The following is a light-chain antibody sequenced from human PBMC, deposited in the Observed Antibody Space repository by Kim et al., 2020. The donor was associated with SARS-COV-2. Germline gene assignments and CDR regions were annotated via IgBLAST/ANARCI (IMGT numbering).Light chain of an antibody. CDR3: QSYDSNNRV. CDR2: EDS. Sequence: LTQPPSVSESPGKTVTISCTRTSGDIASSYVHWYQQRPGSSPTTVIYEDSQRPSGVPDRFSGSIDSSSNSASLTISALKAADEADYYCQSYDSNNRVFGGGTRLTVL. J-gene: IGLJ3*02. CDR1: SGDIASSY. V-gene: IGLV6-57*01.